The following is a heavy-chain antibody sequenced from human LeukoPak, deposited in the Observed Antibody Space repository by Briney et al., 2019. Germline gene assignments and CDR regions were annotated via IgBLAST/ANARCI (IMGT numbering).Heavy chain of an antibody. V-gene: IGHV3-7*01. Sequence: GGSLRLSCAASGFTFISYWMSWVRQAPGKGLEWVANIKQDGSQKYYVDSVKGRFTISRDNAKNSLYLQMNSLRAEDTAVYYCARAGSGYYWAFDIWGQGTMVTVSS. J-gene: IGHJ3*02. CDR1: GFTFISYW. D-gene: IGHD3-22*01. CDR3: ARAGSGYYWAFDI. CDR2: IKQDGSQK.